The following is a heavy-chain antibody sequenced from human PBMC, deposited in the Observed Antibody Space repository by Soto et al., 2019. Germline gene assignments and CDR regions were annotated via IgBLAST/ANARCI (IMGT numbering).Heavy chain of an antibody. CDR3: AREGVYSSSWYVDY. Sequence: ASVKVACKASGYTFTGYYMHWVRQAPGQGLEWMGWINPNSGGTNYAQKFQGRVTMTRDTSISTAYMELSRLRSDDRAVYYCAREGVYSSSWYVDYGGQGTLVTVSS. D-gene: IGHD6-13*01. V-gene: IGHV1-2*02. CDR2: INPNSGGT. J-gene: IGHJ4*02. CDR1: GYTFTGYY.